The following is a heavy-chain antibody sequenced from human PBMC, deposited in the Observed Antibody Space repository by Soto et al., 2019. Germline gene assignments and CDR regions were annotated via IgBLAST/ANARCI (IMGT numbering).Heavy chain of an antibody. CDR3: ARDQGVAAAGITWFVP. CDR2: IHSSGST. Sequence: QVQLQASGPGLVKPSETLSLTCTVSGASMNSYHWSWIRQPAGKGLEWIGHIHSSGSTNYNPSLKSRVTMSVDTSKNQFSLRLMSLTAADTAVYYCARDQGVAAAGITWFVPWGQGSLVTVSS. V-gene: IGHV4-4*07. J-gene: IGHJ5*02. D-gene: IGHD6-13*01. CDR1: GASMNSYH.